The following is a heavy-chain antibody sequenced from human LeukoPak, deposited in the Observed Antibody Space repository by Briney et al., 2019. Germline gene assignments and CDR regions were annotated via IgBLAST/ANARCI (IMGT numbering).Heavy chain of an antibody. J-gene: IGHJ5*02. V-gene: IGHV4-30-2*01. Sequence: SETLSLTCAVSGGSINSGGYSWSWIRQPPGKGLEWIGYIYHSGNTYYNPSLKSRVTISVDRSKNQFSLKLRSVTAADTAVYYCARGFPTSRWFDPWGQGTLVTVPS. CDR2: IYHSGNT. D-gene: IGHD1-26*01. CDR3: ARGFPTSRWFDP. CDR1: GGSINSGGYS.